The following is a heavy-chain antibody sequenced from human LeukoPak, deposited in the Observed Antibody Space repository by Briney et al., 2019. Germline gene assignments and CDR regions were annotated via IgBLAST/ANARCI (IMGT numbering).Heavy chain of an antibody. Sequence: SETLSLTCAVYGGSFSGYYWSWIRQPPGKGLEWIGEINHSGSTNYNPSLKSRVTISVDTSKNQFSLKLSSVTAADMAVYYCARVLRHFDWLSPRHYYYYGMDVWGQGTTVTVSS. CDR1: GGSFSGYY. J-gene: IGHJ6*02. D-gene: IGHD3-9*01. V-gene: IGHV4-34*01. CDR3: ARVLRHFDWLSPRHYYYYGMDV. CDR2: INHSGST.